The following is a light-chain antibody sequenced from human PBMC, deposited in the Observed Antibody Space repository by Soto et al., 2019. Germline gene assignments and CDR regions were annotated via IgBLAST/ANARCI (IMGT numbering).Light chain of an antibody. Sequence: QSALTQPASVSESPGQSITVSCTGTSSDVGGYNYVSWYQQHPGKAPKLMIYDVSDRPSGVSNRFSGSTSGNTASLTISGLQAEDEADYYCSSYSSSSTLYVFGTGTKLTVL. J-gene: IGLJ1*01. CDR2: DVS. CDR1: SSDVGGYNY. CDR3: SSYSSSSTLYV. V-gene: IGLV2-14*01.